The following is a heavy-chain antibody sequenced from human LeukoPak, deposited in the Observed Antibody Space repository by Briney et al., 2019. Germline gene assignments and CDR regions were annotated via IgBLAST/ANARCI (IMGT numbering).Heavy chain of an antibody. J-gene: IGHJ5*02. V-gene: IGHV1-18*01. CDR2: ISAYNGNT. Sequence: ASVKVSCKASGYTFTSYGISWVRQAPGQGLEWMGWISAYNGNTNYAQKLQGRVTITADKSTSTAYMELSSLRSEDTAVYYCARDEYTYYYGSGNNWFDPWGQGTLVTVSS. D-gene: IGHD3-10*01. CDR3: ARDEYTYYYGSGNNWFDP. CDR1: GYTFTSYG.